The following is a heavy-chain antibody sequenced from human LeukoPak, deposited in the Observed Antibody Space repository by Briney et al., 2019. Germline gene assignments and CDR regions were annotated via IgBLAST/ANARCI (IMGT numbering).Heavy chain of an antibody. CDR2: ISSNGDNT. J-gene: IGHJ3*01. V-gene: IGHV3-64D*06. CDR3: TRDSALLGVAFDL. Sequence: GGSLRLSCSASGFPFNTYAIHWVRQAPGKGLEYVAGISSNGDNTDFADSARGRFTISRDNSKSTLFLQMNSLRAEDTAVYFCTRDSALLGVAFDLWGQGTVVTVSS. D-gene: IGHD2-15*01. CDR1: GFPFNTYA.